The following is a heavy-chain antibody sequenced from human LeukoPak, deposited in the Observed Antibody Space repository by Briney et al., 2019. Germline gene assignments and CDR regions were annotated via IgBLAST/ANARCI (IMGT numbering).Heavy chain of an antibody. CDR2: ISSSSSTI. Sequence: GGSLRLSCAASGFTFSSYSMNWVRQAPGKGLEWVSYISSSSSTIYYADPVKGRFTISRDNSKNTLYLQMNSLRAEDTAVYYCARVDVGSSRDITSRYSYDAFDIWGQGTMVTVSS. V-gene: IGHV3-48*01. CDR3: ARVDVGSSRDITSRYSYDAFDI. CDR1: GFTFSSYS. J-gene: IGHJ3*02. D-gene: IGHD5-18*01.